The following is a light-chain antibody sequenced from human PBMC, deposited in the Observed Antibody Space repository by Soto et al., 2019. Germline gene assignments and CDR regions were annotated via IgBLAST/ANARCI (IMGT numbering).Light chain of an antibody. CDR3: QQRSNWPPGLT. J-gene: IGKJ4*01. CDR2: DAS. CDR1: QSVSSY. V-gene: IGKV3-11*01. Sequence: EIVLTQSPATLSLSPGERATLSCRASQSVSSYLAWYQQKPGQAPRLLIYDASNRATCIPARFSGSGSGTDFTLTISSLEPEDCAVYYCQQRSNWPPGLTFGGGTKVEIK.